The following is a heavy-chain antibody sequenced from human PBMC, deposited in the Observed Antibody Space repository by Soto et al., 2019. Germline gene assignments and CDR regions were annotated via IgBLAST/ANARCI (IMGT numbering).Heavy chain of an antibody. V-gene: IGHV2-5*01. CDR1: GFSLSTSGVG. Sequence: QITLKESGPTLVKPTQTLTLNCTFSGFSLSTSGVGVGWVRQPPGKALEWLALIYSNDDKRFSTSLKSRLTITKDTAKKQVVLTNTNMDPGDTATYYCTHVRGSALYDMEVWGQVTKVTVSS. CDR3: THVRGSALYDMEV. D-gene: IGHD3-10*01. CDR2: IYSNDDK. J-gene: IGHJ6*02.